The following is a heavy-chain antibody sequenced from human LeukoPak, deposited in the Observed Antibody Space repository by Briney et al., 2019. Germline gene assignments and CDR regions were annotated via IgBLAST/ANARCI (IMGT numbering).Heavy chain of an antibody. D-gene: IGHD3-10*01. CDR3: AKDRGSTWFGGFDY. CDR1: GFSFINYA. Sequence: SGGSLRLSCAASGFSFINYAMSWVRQAPGKGLEWVSAIGGSGTRTYNADSVKGRFTISRDNSKNTLYLQMNSLRAEDTAVYYCAKDRGSTWFGGFDYWGQGTLVTVSS. V-gene: IGHV3-23*01. CDR2: IGGSGTRT. J-gene: IGHJ4*02.